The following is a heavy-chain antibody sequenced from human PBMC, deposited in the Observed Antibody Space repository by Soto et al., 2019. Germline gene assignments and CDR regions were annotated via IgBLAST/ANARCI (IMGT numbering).Heavy chain of an antibody. CDR3: ARLPWADYGGIFDP. Sequence: SETLSLTCTVSGGSISRNYWSWIRQPPGKGLEWIGYIYHSGSTNYNPSLKSRVTISVDTSKNQFSLKLSSVTAADTALYYCARLPWADYGGIFDPWGQGTLVTVSS. J-gene: IGHJ5*02. D-gene: IGHD4-17*01. CDR1: GGSISRNY. CDR2: IYHSGST. V-gene: IGHV4-59*01.